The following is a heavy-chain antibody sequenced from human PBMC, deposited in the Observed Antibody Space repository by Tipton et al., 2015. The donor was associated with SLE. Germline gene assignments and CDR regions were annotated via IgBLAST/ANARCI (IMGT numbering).Heavy chain of an antibody. D-gene: IGHD6-19*01. CDR3: AKGSSGWPYYYYYYGMDV. V-gene: IGHV3-9*01. CDR1: GFTFDDYA. CDR2: ISWNSGSI. Sequence: SLRLSCAASGFTFDDYAMHWVRQAPGKGLEWVSGISWNSGSIGYADSVKGRFTISRDDAKNSLYLQMNSLRAEDTALYYCAKGSSGWPYYYYYYGMDVWGQGTTVTVSS. J-gene: IGHJ6*02.